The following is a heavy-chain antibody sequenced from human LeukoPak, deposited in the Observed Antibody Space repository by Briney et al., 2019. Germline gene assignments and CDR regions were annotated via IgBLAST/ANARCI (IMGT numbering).Heavy chain of an antibody. CDR1: GGSISSYY. Sequence: SETLSLTCTVSGGSISSYYWSWIRQPPGKGLEWIGYIYYSGSTNYNPPLKSRVTISVDTSKNQFSLKLSSVTAADTAVYYCARSRGSGSYWANWFDPWGQGTLVTVSS. D-gene: IGHD3-10*01. J-gene: IGHJ5*02. V-gene: IGHV4-59*01. CDR2: IYYSGST. CDR3: ARSRGSGSYWANWFDP.